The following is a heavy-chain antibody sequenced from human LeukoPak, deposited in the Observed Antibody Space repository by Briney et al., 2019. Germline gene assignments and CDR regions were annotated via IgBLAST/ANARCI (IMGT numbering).Heavy chain of an antibody. D-gene: IGHD4-17*01. CDR2: ISTSGST. CDR3: ARVPRTGERNDY. V-gene: IGHV4-4*07. J-gene: IGHJ4*02. CDR1: GGSISSYY. Sequence: SETLSLTCTVSGGSISSYYWSWIRQPAGKGLESIGHISTSGSTNYNPSLKSRVTMSVDTSKNQFSLKLSSVTAADTAVYYCARVPRTGERNDYWGQGTLVTVSS.